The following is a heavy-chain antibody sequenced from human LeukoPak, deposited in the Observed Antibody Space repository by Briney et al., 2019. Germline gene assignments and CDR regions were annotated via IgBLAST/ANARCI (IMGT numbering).Heavy chain of an antibody. CDR3: AKMGGNYYGSGSYLENGYDY. CDR2: ISGSGGST. J-gene: IGHJ4*02. D-gene: IGHD3-10*01. V-gene: IGHV3-23*01. Sequence: GGSLRLSCAASGFTFSSYSMNWVRQAPGKGLEWVSAISGSGGSTYYADSVKGRFTISRDNSKNTLYLQMNSLRAEDTAVYYCAKMGGNYYGSGSYLENGYDYWGQGTLVTVSS. CDR1: GFTFSSYS.